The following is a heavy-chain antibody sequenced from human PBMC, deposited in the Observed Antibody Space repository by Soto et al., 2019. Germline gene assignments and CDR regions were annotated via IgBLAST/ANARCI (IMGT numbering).Heavy chain of an antibody. CDR2: VYYRGRS. V-gene: IGHV4-39*01. D-gene: IGHD4-17*01. CDR1: GGSVTNSIYY. J-gene: IGHJ4*02. CDR3: VSQRTTVPTQAYFDY. Sequence: PSETRSLTWTVSGGSVTNSIYYWGGIRQSPGKGLEWIGSVYYRGRSYSKSSVKSRVTISVDTSKNRFSLSLNSVTASDTAVYFCVSQRTTVPTQAYFDYWGPGALVTVSS.